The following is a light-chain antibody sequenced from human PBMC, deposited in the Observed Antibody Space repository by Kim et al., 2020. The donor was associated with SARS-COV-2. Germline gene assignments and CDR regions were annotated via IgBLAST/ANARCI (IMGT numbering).Light chain of an antibody. V-gene: IGKV4-1*01. J-gene: IGKJ2*01. CDR2: WAS. CDR1: QSVLYSSNNKNY. CDR3: QQSYGTPHT. Sequence: RATINCKSSQSVLYSSNNKNYLAWYQQKPGQPPKLLIYWASTRQSGVPDRFSGSGSGTDFTLTISSLQAEDVAVYSCQQSYGTPHTFGQGTKLEI.